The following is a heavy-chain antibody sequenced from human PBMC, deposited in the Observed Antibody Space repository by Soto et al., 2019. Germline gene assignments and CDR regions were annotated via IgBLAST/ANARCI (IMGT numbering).Heavy chain of an antibody. J-gene: IGHJ6*02. V-gene: IGHV4-4*02. D-gene: IGHD3-10*01. CDR3: ARAEMTGNYGMDV. CDR1: GGSISSSNW. Sequence: QVQLQESGPGLVKPSGTLSLTCAVSGGSISSSNWWSWVRQPPGKGLEWIGEIYHSGSTNYNPSLKRRVTISVDKSKNQSSLKLSAVTAADTAVYYCARAEMTGNYGMDVWGQGTTVTVSS. CDR2: IYHSGST.